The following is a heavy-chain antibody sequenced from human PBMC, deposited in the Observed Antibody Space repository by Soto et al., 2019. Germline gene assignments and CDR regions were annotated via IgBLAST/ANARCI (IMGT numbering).Heavy chain of an antibody. V-gene: IGHV4-4*02. CDR1: GGSISSSNW. CDR3: ARDLXMVRGVIKGNWFDP. Sequence: SETLSLTCAVSGGSISSSNWWSWVRQPPGKGLEWIGEIYHSGSTNYNPSLKSRVTISVDKSKNQFSLKLSSVTAADTAVYYCARDLXMVRGVIKGNWFDPWGQGTLVTVSS. D-gene: IGHD3-10*01. J-gene: IGHJ5*02. CDR2: IYHSGST.